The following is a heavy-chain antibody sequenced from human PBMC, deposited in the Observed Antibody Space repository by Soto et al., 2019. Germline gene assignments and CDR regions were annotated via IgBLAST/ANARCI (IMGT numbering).Heavy chain of an antibody. CDR3: ARDGIAARPTHFDY. CDR1: GVTFSSYG. Sequence: GGSLRLSCAAAGVTFSSYGMHWVRQAPGKGLEWVAVIWYDGKTQYYVVSVKGRFPISRDNAKNSLYLQMNSLRAEDTAVYYCARDGIAARPTHFDYWGQGTLVTVSS. CDR2: IWYDGKTQ. J-gene: IGHJ4*02. D-gene: IGHD6-6*01. V-gene: IGHV3-33*01.